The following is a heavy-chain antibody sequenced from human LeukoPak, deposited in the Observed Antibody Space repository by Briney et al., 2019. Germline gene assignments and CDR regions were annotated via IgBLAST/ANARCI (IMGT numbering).Heavy chain of an antibody. CDR1: GGSTSSGGYS. V-gene: IGHV4-30-2*01. CDR3: ARADCSGGSCYFGY. Sequence: SQTLSLTCAVSGGSTSSGGYSWSWIRQPPGKGLEWIGYIYHSESTYYNPSLKSRVTISVDRSKNQFSLKLSSVTAADTAVYYCARADCSGGSCYFGYWGQGTLVTVSS. CDR2: IYHSEST. J-gene: IGHJ4*02. D-gene: IGHD2-15*01.